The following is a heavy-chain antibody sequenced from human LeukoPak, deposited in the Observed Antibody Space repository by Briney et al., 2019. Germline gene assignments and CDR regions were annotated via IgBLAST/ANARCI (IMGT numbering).Heavy chain of an antibody. CDR1: GGSISSGSYY. CDR2: IYTSGST. Sequence: TTSQTLSLTCTVSGGSISSGSYYWSWIRQPAGKGLEWIGRIYTSGSTNYNPSLKSRVTISVDTSKNQFSLKLSPVTAADTAVYYCARSGRDGYNWGAFDIWGQGTMVTVSS. V-gene: IGHV4-61*02. D-gene: IGHD5-24*01. CDR3: ARSGRDGYNWGAFDI. J-gene: IGHJ3*02.